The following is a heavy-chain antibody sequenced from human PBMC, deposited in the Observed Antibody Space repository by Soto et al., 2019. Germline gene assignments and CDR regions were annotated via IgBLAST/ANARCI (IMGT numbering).Heavy chain of an antibody. V-gene: IGHV3-23*01. CDR1: GFTFSSYA. J-gene: IGHJ6*02. CDR2: ISGSGGST. CDR3: AKARLMAGDYYYYGMDV. D-gene: IGHD2-8*01. Sequence: PVGSLRLSCAASGFTFSSYAMSWVRQAPGKGLEWVSAISGSGGSTYYADSVKGRFTISRDNSKNTLYLQMNSLRAEDTAVYYCAKARLMAGDYYYYGMDVWGQGTTVTVSS.